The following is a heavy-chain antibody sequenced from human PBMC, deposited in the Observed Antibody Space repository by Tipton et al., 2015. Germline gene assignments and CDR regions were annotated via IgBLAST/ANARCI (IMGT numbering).Heavy chain of an antibody. CDR2: IKQDGSER. CDR3: ARHTGDFRIPMWLHP. Sequence: VQLVQSGGGLIQPGGSLRLSCAASGFGVNYNYMSWVRQAPGKGLEWVANIKQDGSERSYVASVEGRFTISRDNDNSSLYLHMNSLRADDTAVYYCARHTGDFRIPMWLHPWGQGTLVTVSS. V-gene: IGHV3-7*05. CDR1: GFGVNYNY. J-gene: IGHJ5*02. D-gene: IGHD3-10*01.